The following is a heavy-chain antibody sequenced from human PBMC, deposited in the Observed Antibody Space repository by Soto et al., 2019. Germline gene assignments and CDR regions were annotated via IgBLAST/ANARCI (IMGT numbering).Heavy chain of an antibody. V-gene: IGHV4-31*03. CDR2: IYYSGST. J-gene: IGHJ6*02. D-gene: IGHD2-21*02. Sequence: SETLSLTCTVSGGSISSGGYYWSWIRQHPGKGLEWIGYIYYSGSTYYNPSLKSRVTISVDTSKNQFSLKLSSVTAADTAVYYCARVCGGDCRHGMDVWGQGTTVTVSS. CDR1: GGSISSGGYY. CDR3: ARVCGGDCRHGMDV.